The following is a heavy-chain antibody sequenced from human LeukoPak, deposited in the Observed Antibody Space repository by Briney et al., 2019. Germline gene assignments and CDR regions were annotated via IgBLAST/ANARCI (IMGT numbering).Heavy chain of an antibody. D-gene: IGHD6-19*01. Sequence: GGSLRLSCTASGFTFSSYGMHWVRQAPGKGLEWVAVISYDGSNKYYADSVKGRFTISRDNSKNTLYLQMNSLRAEDTAVYYCAKEEGAVEYYFDYWGQGTLVTVSS. CDR2: ISYDGSNK. V-gene: IGHV3-30*18. CDR3: AKEEGAVEYYFDY. J-gene: IGHJ4*02. CDR1: GFTFSSYG.